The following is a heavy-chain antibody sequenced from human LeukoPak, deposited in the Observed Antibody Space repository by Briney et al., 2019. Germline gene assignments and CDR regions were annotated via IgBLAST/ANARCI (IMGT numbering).Heavy chain of an antibody. CDR3: AGDLYDFPEGAFDI. D-gene: IGHD3-3*01. CDR1: GYTFTSYG. J-gene: IGHJ3*02. CDR2: ISAYNGNT. Sequence: ASVKVSCKASGYTFTSYGISWVRQAPGQGLEWMGWISAYNGNTNYAQKLQGRVTMTTDTSTSTAYMELRSLRSDDTAVYYCAGDLYDFPEGAFDIWGQGTMVTVSS. V-gene: IGHV1-18*01.